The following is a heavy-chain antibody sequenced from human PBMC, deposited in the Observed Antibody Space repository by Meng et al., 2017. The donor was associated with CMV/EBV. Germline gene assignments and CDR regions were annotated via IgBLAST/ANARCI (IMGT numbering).Heavy chain of an antibody. Sequence: VPGPGRVKRPGALCMSCGDSGGSTRSSCAYWGWSRQPPGRRLEWIGSIYYSGSTKYTQSLKGRVTISLDTSKNQVSLKLSTVRAADTAVYYCARGVVTTIVVYDSWGQGTLVTVSS. CDR3: ARGVVTTIVVYDS. CDR2: IYYSGST. CDR1: GGSTRSSCAY. V-gene: IGHV4-39*07. D-gene: IGHD3-22*01. J-gene: IGHJ5*01.